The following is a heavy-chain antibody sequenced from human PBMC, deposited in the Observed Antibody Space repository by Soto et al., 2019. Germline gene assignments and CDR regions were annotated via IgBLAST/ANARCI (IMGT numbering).Heavy chain of an antibody. CDR1: GYTFTNYY. J-gene: IGHJ5*02. Sequence: ASVKVSCKASGYTFTNYYLHWVRQAPGQGLEWMGWISAYNDNTNYAQKLQGRVTMTTDTSTSTAYMELRSLRSDDTAVYYCARGITIFGVSDSRFDPWGQGTLVTVSS. CDR2: ISAYNDNT. V-gene: IGHV1-18*04. CDR3: ARGITIFGVSDSRFDP. D-gene: IGHD3-3*01.